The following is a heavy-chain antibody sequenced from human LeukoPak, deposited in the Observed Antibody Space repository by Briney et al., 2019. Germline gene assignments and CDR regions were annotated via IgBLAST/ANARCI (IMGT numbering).Heavy chain of an antibody. CDR3: ARVPHYYFGYGYFDS. V-gene: IGHV4-34*01. CDR2: INHSGST. Sequence: SSETLSLTCAVYGGSFSGYYWSWIRQPPGKGLEWIGEINHSGSTNYNPSLKSRVTISVDTSKNQFSLKLSSVTAADTAVYYCARVPHYYFGYGYFDSWGQGTLVTVSS. J-gene: IGHJ4*02. D-gene: IGHD3-10*01. CDR1: GGSFSGYY.